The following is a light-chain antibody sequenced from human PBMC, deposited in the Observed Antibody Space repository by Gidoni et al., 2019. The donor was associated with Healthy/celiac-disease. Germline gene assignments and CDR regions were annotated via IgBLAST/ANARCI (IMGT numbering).Light chain of an antibody. Sequence: DIVMTQSPLSLPVTPGEPASISCRSSQSLLHGNGYNYLDWYLQKPGQSPQLLIYLGSNRASGVPDRFSGSGSGTDFTLKISRVEAEDVGVYYCMQALPPFTFGPGTKVDIK. CDR3: MQALPPFT. CDR2: LGS. CDR1: QSLLHGNGYNY. J-gene: IGKJ3*01. V-gene: IGKV2-28*01.